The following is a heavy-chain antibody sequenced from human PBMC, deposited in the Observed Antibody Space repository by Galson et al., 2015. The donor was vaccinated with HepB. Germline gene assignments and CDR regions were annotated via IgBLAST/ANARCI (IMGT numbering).Heavy chain of an antibody. Sequence: SLRLSCAASGFTVSNYYMNWVRQAPGKGLEWVSVIYSGGSTLYEDSVKGRLFISRDNAKNYLYLQMNNMRTDDTAVYYCAGDLFVNGYYYDNGGPPRFDPRGQGTLVTVSS. V-gene: IGHV3-66*01. D-gene: IGHD3-22*01. CDR2: IYSGGST. CDR1: GFTVSNYY. CDR3: AGDLFVNGYYYDNGGPPRFDP. J-gene: IGHJ5*02.